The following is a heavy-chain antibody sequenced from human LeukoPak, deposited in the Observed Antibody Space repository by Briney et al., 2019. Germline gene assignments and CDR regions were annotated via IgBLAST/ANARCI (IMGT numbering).Heavy chain of an antibody. CDR3: ARAAAYYGSGSYGY. CDR2: IYYSGST. D-gene: IGHD3-10*01. CDR1: GGSISSGDYY. Sequence: KASQTLSLTCTVSGGSISSGDYYWSWIRQPPGKGLEWIGYIYYSGSTYYNPSLKSRVTISVDTSKNQFSLKLSSVTAADTAVYYCARAAAYYGSGSYGYWGRGTLVTVSS. J-gene: IGHJ4*02. V-gene: IGHV4-30-4*08.